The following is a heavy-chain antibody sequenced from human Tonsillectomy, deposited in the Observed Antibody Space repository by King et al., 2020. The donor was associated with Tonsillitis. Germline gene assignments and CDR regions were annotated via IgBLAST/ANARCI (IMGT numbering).Heavy chain of an antibody. D-gene: IGHD6-13*01. V-gene: IGHV4-31*01. J-gene: IGHJ6*03. CDR3: AREMQLVRIMDV. CDR2: IYYSGST. CDR1: GGSISSGGYY. Sequence: QLQESGPGLVKPSQTLSLTCTVSGGSISSGGYYWSWIRQHPGKGLEWIGYIYYSGSTYYNPSLKSLVTISVDTSKNQFSLKLSSVTAADTAVYYCAREMQLVRIMDVWGKGTTVTVSS.